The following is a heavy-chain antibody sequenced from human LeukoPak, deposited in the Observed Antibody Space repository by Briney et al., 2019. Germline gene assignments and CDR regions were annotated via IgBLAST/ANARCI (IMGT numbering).Heavy chain of an antibody. Sequence: TSETLSLTCAVYGGSFSGYYWSWIRQPPGKGLEWIGEINHSGSTNYNPSLKSRVTISVDTSKNQFSLTLSSMAAADTALYYCGRNGDYSLDYWGQGTLVTVSS. CDR2: INHSGST. D-gene: IGHD2-15*01. V-gene: IGHV4-34*01. CDR1: GGSFSGYY. J-gene: IGHJ4*02. CDR3: GRNGDYSLDY.